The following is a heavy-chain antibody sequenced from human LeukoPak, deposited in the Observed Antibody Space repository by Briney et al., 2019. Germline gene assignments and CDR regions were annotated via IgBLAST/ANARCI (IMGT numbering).Heavy chain of an antibody. CDR1: GFTFSSYS. J-gene: IGHJ5*02. Sequence: GGSLRLSCAASGFTFSSYSMNWVRQAPGKGLEWVSSISSSSGYIYYADSVKGRFTISRDNAKNSLYLQMNSLRAEDKAVYYCARDPSVVPAAVNWFDPWGQGTLVTVSS. CDR3: ARDPSVVPAAVNWFDP. V-gene: IGHV3-21*01. D-gene: IGHD2-2*01. CDR2: ISSSSGYI.